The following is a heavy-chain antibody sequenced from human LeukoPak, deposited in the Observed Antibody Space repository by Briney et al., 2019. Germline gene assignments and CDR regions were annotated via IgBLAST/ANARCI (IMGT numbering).Heavy chain of an antibody. V-gene: IGHV4-38-2*02. J-gene: IGHJ3*02. Sequence: SETLSLTCTVSGYSMSSGYYWGWIRQPPGKGLEWIGSIYHSGSTYYNPSLKSRVTISVDTPKNQFSLKLSSVTATDTAVYYCARPIRRGVVTHAFDIWGQGTMVTVSS. CDR2: IYHSGST. CDR1: GYSMSSGYY. D-gene: IGHD3-22*01. CDR3: ARPIRRGVVTHAFDI.